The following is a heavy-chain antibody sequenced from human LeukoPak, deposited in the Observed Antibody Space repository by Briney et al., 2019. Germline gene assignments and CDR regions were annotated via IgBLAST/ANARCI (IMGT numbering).Heavy chain of an antibody. V-gene: IGHV3-30*03. CDR2: ISYDGSNK. D-gene: IGHD6-13*01. CDR1: GFTFSAYS. CDR3: ARGLIAEEFFRH. J-gene: IGHJ1*01. Sequence: PGGSLRLSCVTSGFTFSAYSMNWVRQAPGKGLEWVAVISYDGSNKYYAASVKGRFAISRDNSKDTLYLEMHSLRSDDTAVYYCARGLIAEEFFRHWGQGTLVTVSS.